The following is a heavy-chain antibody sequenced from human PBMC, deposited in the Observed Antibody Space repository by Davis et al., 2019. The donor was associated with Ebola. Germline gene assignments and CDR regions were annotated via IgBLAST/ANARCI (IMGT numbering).Heavy chain of an antibody. D-gene: IGHD2-15*01. J-gene: IGHJ4*02. CDR2: IRSKANSYAP. CDR3: ICGGSGRDY. Sequence: GESLKISCAASGFPFSGSAMHWVRPASGKGLEWVGRIRSKANSYAPAYAASVNGRFTISRDDSKNTAYLQMKRLKTEETAVYYCICGGSGRDYWGQGTLVTVSS. V-gene: IGHV3-73*01. CDR1: GFPFSGSA.